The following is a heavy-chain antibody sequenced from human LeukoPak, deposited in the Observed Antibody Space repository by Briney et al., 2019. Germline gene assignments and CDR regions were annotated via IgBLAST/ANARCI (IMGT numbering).Heavy chain of an antibody. CDR1: GGTFSSYA. D-gene: IGHD1-1*01. CDR3: ARVGRYNWNDDPCGAFDI. Sequence: SVTVSCKASGGTFSSYAISWVRQAPGQGLEWMGGIIPIFGTANYAQKFQGRVTITADESTSTAYMELSSLRSEDTAVYYCARVGRYNWNDDPCGAFDIWGQGTMVTVSS. V-gene: IGHV1-69*13. J-gene: IGHJ3*02. CDR2: IIPIFGTA.